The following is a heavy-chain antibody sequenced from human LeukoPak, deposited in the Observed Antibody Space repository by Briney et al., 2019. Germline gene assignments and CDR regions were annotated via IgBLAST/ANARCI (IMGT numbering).Heavy chain of an antibody. V-gene: IGHV3-21*06. CDR2: IDSSGGYM. CDR3: LRGDRRDY. J-gene: IGHJ4*02. Sequence: PGGSLRLSCEASGFTFNTYSMNRARQAPGKGLEWVSSIDSSGGYMFYADSVKGRFIISRDNAKDSLYLQMNSLRVEDTAVYYCLRGDRRDYWGQGTLVTVSS. CDR1: GFTFNTYS.